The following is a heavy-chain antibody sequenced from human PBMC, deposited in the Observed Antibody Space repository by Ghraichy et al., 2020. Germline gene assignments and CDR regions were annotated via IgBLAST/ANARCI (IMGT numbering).Heavy chain of an antibody. D-gene: IGHD1-20*01. CDR1: GDSVSSNSAA. Sequence: SETLSLTCAISGDSVSSNSAAWNWIRQSPSRGLEWLGRTYYRSKWYNDYAVSVKSRITINPDTSKNQFSLQLNSVTPEDTAVYYCATGGNWKPWDGDSAFDIWGQGTMVTVSS. CDR2: TYYRSKWYN. J-gene: IGHJ3*02. V-gene: IGHV6-1*01. CDR3: ATGGNWKPWDGDSAFDI.